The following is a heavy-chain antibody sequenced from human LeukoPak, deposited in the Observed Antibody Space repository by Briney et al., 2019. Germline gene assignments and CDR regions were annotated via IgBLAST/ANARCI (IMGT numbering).Heavy chain of an antibody. D-gene: IGHD3-10*01. CDR2: IYHSGSS. Sequence: SETLSLTCTVSGYSISSGYYWGWIRQPPGKGLEWIVSIYHSGSSYYNPSLKSRVTISVDTSKNQFSLKLSSVTAADTAVYYCARDWGVSGRRGYMDVWGKGTTVTVSS. CDR3: ARDWGVSGRRGYMDV. J-gene: IGHJ6*03. V-gene: IGHV4-38-2*02. CDR1: GYSISSGYY.